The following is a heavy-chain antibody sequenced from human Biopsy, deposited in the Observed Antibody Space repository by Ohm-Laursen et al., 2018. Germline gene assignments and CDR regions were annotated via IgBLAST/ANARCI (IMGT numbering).Heavy chain of an antibody. D-gene: IGHD1-14*01. Sequence: SSVKVSCKVSGDRFSNYPISWVRQAPGQGLEWMGGIIPIFNTPKCAQRFQGRVTITADRSTTTAYMELSSLRSEDTAVYYCARDTELLSIGLDYNFGMVVWGQGTTVTVSS. V-gene: IGHV1-69*06. CDR1: GDRFSNYP. J-gene: IGHJ6*02. CDR2: IIPIFNTP. CDR3: ARDTELLSIGLDYNFGMVV.